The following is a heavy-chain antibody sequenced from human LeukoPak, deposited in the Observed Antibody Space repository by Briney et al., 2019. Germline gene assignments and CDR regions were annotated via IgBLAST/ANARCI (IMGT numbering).Heavy chain of an antibody. D-gene: IGHD4-17*01. CDR3: ARLCQVTTCAKFEH. CDR2: IFHSGNS. CDR1: SYSISSGSY. V-gene: IGHV4-38-2*01. J-gene: IGHJ4*02. Sequence: SETLSLTCAVSSYSISSGSYWGWIRQSPGKGLEWVGSIFHSGNSYYNPSLKSRLTMSVDTSKNQFSLKLTSVTAADTAVYYCARLCQVTTCAKFEHWGQGILVTVSS.